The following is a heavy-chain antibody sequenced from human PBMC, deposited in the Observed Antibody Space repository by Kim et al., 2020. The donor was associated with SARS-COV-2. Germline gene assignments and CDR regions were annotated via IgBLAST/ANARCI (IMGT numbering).Heavy chain of an antibody. D-gene: IGHD5-12*01. CDR3: AKDMIRLMATASLFDY. V-gene: IGHV3-9*01. CDR1: GFTFDDYA. J-gene: IGHJ4*02. Sequence: GWSLRLSCAASGFTFDDYAMHWVRQAPGKGLEWVSGISWNSGSIGYADSVKGRFTISRDNAKNSLYLQMNSLRAEDTALYYCAKDMIRLMATASLFDYWGQGTLVTVSS. CDR2: ISWNSGSI.